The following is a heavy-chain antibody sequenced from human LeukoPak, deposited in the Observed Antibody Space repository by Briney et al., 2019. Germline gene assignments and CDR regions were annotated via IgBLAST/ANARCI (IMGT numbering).Heavy chain of an antibody. Sequence: ASVKVSCKASGYTFTGYYLHWVRQAPGQGLEWMGCINPNSGGTKYGQKFQGRVTMTRDTSISTAHMELTGLGSDDTAVYYCARGGYYDSSGLDNWGQGTLVTVSS. V-gene: IGHV1-2*02. CDR2: INPNSGGT. CDR1: GYTFTGYY. CDR3: ARGGYYDSSGLDN. D-gene: IGHD3-22*01. J-gene: IGHJ4*02.